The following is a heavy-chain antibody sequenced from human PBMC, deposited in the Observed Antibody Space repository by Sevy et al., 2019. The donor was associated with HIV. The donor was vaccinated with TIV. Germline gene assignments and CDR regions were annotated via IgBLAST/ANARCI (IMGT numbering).Heavy chain of an antibody. V-gene: IGHV3-30-3*01. CDR2: ISYDGSNK. J-gene: IGHJ4*02. D-gene: IGHD3-10*01. CDR1: GFTFSSYA. Sequence: GSLRLSCAASGFTFSSYAMHWVRQAPGKGLEWVAVISYDGSNKYYADSVKARFTISRDNSKNTLYLQMNSLRAEDTAVYYCARALRGAAPDYWGQGTLVTVSS. CDR3: ARALRGAAPDY.